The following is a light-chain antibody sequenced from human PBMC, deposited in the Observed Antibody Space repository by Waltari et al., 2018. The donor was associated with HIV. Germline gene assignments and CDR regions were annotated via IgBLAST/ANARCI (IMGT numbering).Light chain of an antibody. CDR2: EDN. CDR3: QSYDSSNRV. CDR1: SGSIASNY. V-gene: IGLV6-57*02. Sequence: NFMLTQPHSVSESPGKTVTISCTGSSGSIASNYVQWYQQRPGSATTPVIYEDNQRPSGVPDRCSGSIDSSSNSASLTIAGLKTEDEADYYCQSYDSSNRVFGGGTKLTVL. J-gene: IGLJ3*02.